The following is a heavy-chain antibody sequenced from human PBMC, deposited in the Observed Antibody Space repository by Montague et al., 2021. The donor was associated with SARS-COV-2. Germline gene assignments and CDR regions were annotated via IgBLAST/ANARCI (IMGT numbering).Heavy chain of an antibody. CDR1: GGSISSSSYY. CDR3: ARHPRGYYDYVWGSPSYYFDY. D-gene: IGHD3-16*01. Sequence: SETLSLTCTVPGGSISSSSYYWGWIRQPPGKGLEWIGSIYYSGSTYYNPSLKSRVTISVDTSKNQFSLKLSSVTAADTAVYYCARHPRGYYDYVWGSPSYYFDYWGQGTLVTVSS. CDR2: IYYSGST. V-gene: IGHV4-39*01. J-gene: IGHJ4*02.